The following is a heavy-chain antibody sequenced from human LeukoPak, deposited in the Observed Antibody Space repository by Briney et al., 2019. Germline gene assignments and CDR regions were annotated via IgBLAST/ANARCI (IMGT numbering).Heavy chain of an antibody. CDR3: ARARGTVTTSAFDI. D-gene: IGHD4-17*01. Sequence: ASVKVSCKASGYTFTCYYMHWVRHAPGQGLELMGWINPNSGGTNYAQKVQGRVTMTRDTSISTAYMELSRLRSDDTAVYYCARARGTVTTSAFDIWGQGTMVTVSS. J-gene: IGHJ3*02. CDR2: INPNSGGT. V-gene: IGHV1-2*02. CDR1: GYTFTCYY.